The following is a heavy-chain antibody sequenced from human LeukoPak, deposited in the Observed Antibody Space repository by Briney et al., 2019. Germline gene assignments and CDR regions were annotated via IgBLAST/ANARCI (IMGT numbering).Heavy chain of an antibody. V-gene: IGHV3-23*01. CDR2: ISGSGGTT. D-gene: IGHD6-13*01. CDR1: GFTFTSYA. J-gene: IGHJ4*02. CDR3: AREELAAAGTAYFDY. Sequence: GGSLRLSCAASGFTFTSYALSWVRQAPGKGLEWVSVISGSGGTTHYADSVKGRFTISRDNSKNTVYLQMNSLRAEDTAVYYCAREELAAAGTAYFDYWGQGTLVTVSS.